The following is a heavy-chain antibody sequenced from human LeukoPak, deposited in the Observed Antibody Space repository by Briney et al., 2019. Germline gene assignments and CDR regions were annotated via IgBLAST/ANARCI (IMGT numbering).Heavy chain of an antibody. D-gene: IGHD6-19*01. V-gene: IGHV4-59*08. CDR2: IYYSGST. CDR1: GGSFSSYY. CDR3: ARRGYSSGWYYFDY. Sequence: SGTLSLTCTVSGGSFSSYYWSWIRQPPGKGLDWIGNIYYSGSTNYNPSLKSRVTISVDTSKNQFSLKLSSVTAADTAVYYCARRGYSSGWYYFDYWGQGTLVTVSS. J-gene: IGHJ4*02.